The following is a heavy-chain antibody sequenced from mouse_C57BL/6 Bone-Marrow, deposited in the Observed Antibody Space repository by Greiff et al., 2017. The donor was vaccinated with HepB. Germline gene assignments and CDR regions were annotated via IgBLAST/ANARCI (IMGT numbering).Heavy chain of an antibody. CDR2: IYPSDSET. D-gene: IGHD1-1*01. J-gene: IGHJ2*01. Sequence: QVQLKQPGAELVRPGSSVKLSCKASGYTFTSYWMDWVKQRPGQGLEWIGNIYPSDSETHYNQKFKDKATLTVDKSSSTAYMQLSSLTSEDSAVYYCARSTTVVATNFDYWGQGTTLTVSS. CDR1: GYTFTSYW. CDR3: ARSTTVVATNFDY. V-gene: IGHV1-61*01.